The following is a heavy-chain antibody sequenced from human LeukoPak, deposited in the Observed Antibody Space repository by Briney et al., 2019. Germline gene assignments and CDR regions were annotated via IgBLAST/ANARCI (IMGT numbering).Heavy chain of an antibody. CDR1: EFTFSTYW. J-gene: IGHJ4*02. Sequence: GSLRLSCVASEFTFSTYWMTWVRQSPGKGLEWIGEINHSGSTNYNPSLKSRVTISVDTSKNQFSLKLSSVTAADTAVYYCARGRYYDYVWGSYRRRAPLFDYWGQGTLVTVSS. CDR2: INHSGST. V-gene: IGHV4-34*01. CDR3: ARGRYYDYVWGSYRRRAPLFDY. D-gene: IGHD3-16*02.